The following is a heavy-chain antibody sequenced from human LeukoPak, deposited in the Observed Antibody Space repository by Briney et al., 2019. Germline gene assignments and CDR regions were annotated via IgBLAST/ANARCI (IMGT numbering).Heavy chain of an antibody. V-gene: IGHV3-48*04. CDR3: ARPDSVSGSYEY. CDR2: ISNTGSVI. D-gene: IGHD1-26*01. CDR1: GSTFSSHT. J-gene: IGHJ4*02. Sequence: GGSLRLSCAASGSTFSSHTMNWVRQAPGKGLEWISYISNTGSVIYYADSVKGRFTISRDNAKNSLYLQMNSLRAEDTAMYYCARPDSVSGSYEYWGQGFLVTVSS.